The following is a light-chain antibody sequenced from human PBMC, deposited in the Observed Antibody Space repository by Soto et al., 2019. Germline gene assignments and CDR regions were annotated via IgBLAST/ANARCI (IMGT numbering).Light chain of an antibody. CDR2: DVS. CDR1: SSHVGGYNS. CDR3: SSYTSSSSWA. Sequence: QSVLTQPASVSGSPGQSITISCTGTSSHVGGYNSVSWYQQHPGKAPKVMIYDVSNRPSGVSNRFSGSKSGNTASLTISGLQAEDEADYYCSSYTSSSSWAFGGGTKLTVL. V-gene: IGLV2-14*01. J-gene: IGLJ2*01.